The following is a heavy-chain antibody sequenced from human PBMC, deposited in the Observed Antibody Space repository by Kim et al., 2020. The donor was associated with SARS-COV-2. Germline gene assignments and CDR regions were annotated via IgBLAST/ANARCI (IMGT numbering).Heavy chain of an antibody. CDR2: ITGSGGST. CDR1: GFTFGSYA. V-gene: IGHV3-23*01. J-gene: IGHJ4*02. CDR3: AKGIRLWAHTGNDY. Sequence: GGSLRLSCAASGFTFGSYAMTWVRQAPGKGLEWVSGITGSGGSTYYADSVKGRFTISRDNSRNTLYLQMNSLRTEDAAIYYCAKGIRLWAHTGNDYLGQG. D-gene: IGHD3-10*01.